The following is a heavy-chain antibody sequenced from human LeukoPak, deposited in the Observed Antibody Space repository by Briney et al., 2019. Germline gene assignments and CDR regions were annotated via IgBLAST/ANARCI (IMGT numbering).Heavy chain of an antibody. CDR2: SRNKVNDYNR. CDR3: VRGRSGAYEF. D-gene: IGHD3-22*01. V-gene: IGHV3-72*01. CDR1: GFTFSSYP. J-gene: IGHJ4*02. Sequence: GGSLRLSCAASGFTFSSYPLNWVRQAPGKGLEWVGRSRNKVNDYNREYAASVKGRFTISRDDSSNLLHLEMNSLKTEDTAVYYCVRGRSGAYEFWGQGTLVTVSS.